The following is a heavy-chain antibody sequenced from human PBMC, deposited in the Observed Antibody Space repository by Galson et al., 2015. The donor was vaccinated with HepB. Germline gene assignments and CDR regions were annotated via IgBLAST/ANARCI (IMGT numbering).Heavy chain of an antibody. V-gene: IGHV3-15*01. CDR1: GFTFSNAW. J-gene: IGHJ4*02. Sequence: SLRLSCAASGFTFSNAWMSWVRQAPGKGLEYVGRIKRKTDGGTSDYAAFVKGRFTISRDDSKNTLYLEMNSLQSEDAAAYYCASVGGYSPFHWGQGTLVTVSS. CDR3: ASVGGYSPFH. CDR2: IKRKTDGGTS. D-gene: IGHD5-18*01.